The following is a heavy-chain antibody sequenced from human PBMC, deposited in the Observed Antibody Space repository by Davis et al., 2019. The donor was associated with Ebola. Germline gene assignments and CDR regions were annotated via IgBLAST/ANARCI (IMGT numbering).Heavy chain of an antibody. D-gene: IGHD3-3*01. J-gene: IGHJ4*02. V-gene: IGHV3-53*01. CDR1: GFTVSNNY. CDR3: ARTKSAEWLWGHPYYFDY. CDR2: MSGGGST. Sequence: GESLKISCAASGFTVSNNYMNWVRQAPGKGLEWVSLMSGGGSTFYADSVKGRFTISRDNSKNTLYLQMNSLRVDDTAMYYCARTKSAEWLWGHPYYFDYWGQGTLVTVSS.